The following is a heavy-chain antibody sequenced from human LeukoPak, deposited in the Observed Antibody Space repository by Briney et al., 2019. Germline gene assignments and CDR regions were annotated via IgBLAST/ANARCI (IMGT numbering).Heavy chain of an antibody. Sequence: SETLSLTCTVSGDSISSSTHYWGWIRQPPGKGLEWIGTIYYSGSTYYKSSLKSRLTISVDTSKNQFSLRLTSVTAADTAVYYCARLGAYYYDSSGYQYWGQGTLVTVSS. J-gene: IGHJ4*02. V-gene: IGHV4-39*01. CDR2: IYYSGST. CDR3: ARLGAYYYDSSGYQY. D-gene: IGHD3-22*01. CDR1: GDSISSSTHY.